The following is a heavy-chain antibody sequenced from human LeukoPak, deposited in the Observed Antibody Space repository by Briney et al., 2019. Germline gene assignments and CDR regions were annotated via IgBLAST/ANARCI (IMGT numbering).Heavy chain of an antibody. V-gene: IGHV6-1*01. CDR3: ARDLYYFDY. J-gene: IGHJ4*02. CDR1: RDRVSSNSAA. CDR2: TYYRSKWYN. Sequence: SQTLSLTCTIPRDRVSSNSAASNWIRHSPSRCLEWLGRTYYRSKWYNDYAVSVKSRITINPNTSKNQFSLQLNSVTPEDTAVYYCARDLYYFDYWGQGTLVTVSS.